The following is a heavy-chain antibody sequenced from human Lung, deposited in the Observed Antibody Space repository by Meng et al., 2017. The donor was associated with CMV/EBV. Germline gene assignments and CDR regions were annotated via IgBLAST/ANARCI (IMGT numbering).Heavy chain of an antibody. V-gene: IGHV3-21*06. CDR1: GLNFRTYG. Sequence: GGSXRLXCVVSGLNFRTYGMTWVRQASGKGLEFVSHINAESTNKGYADAVKGRFTISRDIAGSSVFLQMNNLRVEDAAVYYCTTDPEGDYDFDFWGQGTLVTVSS. D-gene: IGHD4-17*01. CDR3: TTDPEGDYDFDF. J-gene: IGHJ4*02. CDR2: INAESTNK.